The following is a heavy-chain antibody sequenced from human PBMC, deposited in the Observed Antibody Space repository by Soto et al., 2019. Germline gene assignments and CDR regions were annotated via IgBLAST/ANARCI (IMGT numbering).Heavy chain of an antibody. V-gene: IGHV3-30*03. D-gene: IGHD2-2*01. J-gene: IGHJ5*02. CDR1: GFTFSSYG. CDR2: ISYDGSNK. CDR3: ATDYCTSTSCYGDNNWCDP. Sequence: QVQLVESGGGVVQPGRSLRLSCAASGFTFSSYGMHWVRQAPGKGLEWVAVISYDGSNKYYADSVKGRFTISRDNSKNTLYLQMNSLRAEDTAVYYCATDYCTSTSCYGDNNWCDPWGQGTLVTVSS.